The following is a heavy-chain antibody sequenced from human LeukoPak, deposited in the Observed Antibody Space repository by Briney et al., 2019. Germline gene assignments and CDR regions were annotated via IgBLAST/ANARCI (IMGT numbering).Heavy chain of an antibody. J-gene: IGHJ4*02. V-gene: IGHV4-61*02. CDR2: IYTSGST. CDR3: ARVGIAVAGLDY. Sequence: SETLSLTCTVSGGSISSGSYYWSWIRQPAGKGLEWIGRIYTSGSTNYNPSLKSRVTISVDASKNQFSLKLSSVTAADTAVYYCARVGIAVAGLDYWGQGTLVTVSS. CDR1: GGSISSGSYY. D-gene: IGHD6-19*01.